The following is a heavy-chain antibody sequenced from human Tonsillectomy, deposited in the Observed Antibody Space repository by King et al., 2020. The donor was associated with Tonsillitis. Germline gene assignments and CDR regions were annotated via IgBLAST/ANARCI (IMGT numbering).Heavy chain of an antibody. J-gene: IGHJ6*02. CDR2: IWYDGSNK. Sequence: VQLVESGGGVVQPGRSLRLSCAASGFTFSNYGIHWVRQAPGKGLEWVALIWYDGSNKYYADSVKGRFTISRDNSKNTLYLQMNSLRAEETAVYYCARDSTDPYSSGWQTYYYGMDVWGQGTTVTVSS. CDR1: GFTFSNYG. CDR3: ARDSTDPYSSGWQTYYYGMDV. V-gene: IGHV3-33*01. D-gene: IGHD6-19*01.